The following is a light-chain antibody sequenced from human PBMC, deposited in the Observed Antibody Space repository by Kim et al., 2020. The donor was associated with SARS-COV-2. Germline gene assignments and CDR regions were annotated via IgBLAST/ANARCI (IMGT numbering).Light chain of an antibody. CDR2: AVS. CDR3: QQYQNYPLT. Sequence: ASVGDRVTITCRASQDIAISLAWFQQRPGKAPKALVYAVSTLRSGVPSRFSGGGSGTDFTLTITSLQPEDFATYYCQQYQNYPLTFGGGTKVDIK. V-gene: IGKV1-16*01. CDR1: QDIAIS. J-gene: IGKJ4*01.